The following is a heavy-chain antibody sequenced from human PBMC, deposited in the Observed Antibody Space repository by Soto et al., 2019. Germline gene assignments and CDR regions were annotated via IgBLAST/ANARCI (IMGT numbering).Heavy chain of an antibody. CDR3: ARDLHSGSPVHWFDP. V-gene: IGHV3-21*01. CDR1: GFTFSSYS. Sequence: VGSLRLSCAASGFTFSSYSMNWVRQAPGKGLEWVSSISSSSSYIYYADSVKGRFTISRDNAKNSLYLQMNSLRAEDTAVYYCARDLHSGSPVHWFDPWGQGTLVTVSS. D-gene: IGHD1-26*01. CDR2: ISSSSSYI. J-gene: IGHJ5*02.